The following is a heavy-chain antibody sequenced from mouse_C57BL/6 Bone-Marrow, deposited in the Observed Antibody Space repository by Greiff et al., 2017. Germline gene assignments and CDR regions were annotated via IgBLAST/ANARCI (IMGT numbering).Heavy chain of an antibody. Sequence: EVQGVESGPSLVRPSQTLSLTCTVTGFSINSDCYWIWIRQFPGNKLEYIGYTFYSGITYYNPSLESRTYITRDTSKKQFSLKLSSVTTEDTATYYCARLPRWDYAMDYWGQGTSVTVSS. CDR1: GFSINSDCY. V-gene: IGHV3-3*01. J-gene: IGHJ4*01. D-gene: IGHD2-12*01. CDR2: TFYSGIT. CDR3: ARLPRWDYAMDY.